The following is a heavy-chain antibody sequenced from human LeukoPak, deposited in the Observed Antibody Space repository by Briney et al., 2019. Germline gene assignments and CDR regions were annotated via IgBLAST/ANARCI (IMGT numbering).Heavy chain of an antibody. J-gene: IGHJ4*02. CDR2: IYYSGSI. CDR1: GGSISSSSYY. Sequence: SETLSLTCTVSGGSISSSSYYWGWIRQPPGKGLEWIGSIYYSGSIYYNPSHKSRVTISVDTSKNQFSLKLSSVTAADTAVYYCARRQEMATIDYWGQGALVTVSS. V-gene: IGHV4-39*01. CDR3: ARRQEMATIDY. D-gene: IGHD5-24*01.